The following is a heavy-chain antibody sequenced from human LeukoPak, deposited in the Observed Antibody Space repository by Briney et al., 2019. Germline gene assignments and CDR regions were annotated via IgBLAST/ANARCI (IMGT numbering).Heavy chain of an antibody. J-gene: IGHJ5*02. D-gene: IGHD4-17*01. Sequence: GGSLRLSCAASGFTFDDYAMHWVRQAPGKGLEWVSLISGDGGSTYYADSVKGRFTISRDNSKNSLYLQMNSLGTEDTALYYCAKDNGYYGDWFWFDPWGQGTLVTVSS. CDR2: ISGDGGST. V-gene: IGHV3-43*02. CDR3: AKDNGYYGDWFWFDP. CDR1: GFTFDDYA.